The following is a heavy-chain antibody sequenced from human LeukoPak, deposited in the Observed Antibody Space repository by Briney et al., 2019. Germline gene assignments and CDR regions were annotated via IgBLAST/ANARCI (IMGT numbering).Heavy chain of an antibody. CDR3: TGDCGLGGFFDY. J-gene: IGHJ4*02. D-gene: IGHD2-21*01. CDR1: GGSISSGTYY. Sequence: SQTLSLTCTVSGGSISSGTYYWTWIRQHPGKGLEWIGYIHYTGSTYYNPSLKSRVTMSVDTSKNQFSLKLNSVTAADTAVYYCTGDCGLGGFFDYWGQGTLVTVSS. V-gene: IGHV4-31*06. CDR2: IHYTGST.